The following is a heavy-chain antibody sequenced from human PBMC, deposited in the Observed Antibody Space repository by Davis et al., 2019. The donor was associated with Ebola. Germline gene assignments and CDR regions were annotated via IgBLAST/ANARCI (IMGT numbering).Heavy chain of an antibody. V-gene: IGHV3-21*01. CDR2: ISYSSAYI. J-gene: IGHJ4*02. D-gene: IGHD5-24*01. Sequence: GESLKISCAASGFTFSSYTMNWVRQAPGKGLEWVSYISYSSAYISYADSVKGRFTISRDNAKNSLYLQMNSLRAEDTAVYYCARDRREMATIDAFDYWGQGTLVTVSS. CDR3: ARDRREMATIDAFDY. CDR1: GFTFSSYT.